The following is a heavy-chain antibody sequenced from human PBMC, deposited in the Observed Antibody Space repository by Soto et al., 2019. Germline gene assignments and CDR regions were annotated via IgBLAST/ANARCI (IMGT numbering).Heavy chain of an antibody. V-gene: IGHV1-18*01. Sequence: QVPLVQSGAEVKKPGASVKVSCKASGYTFTSYGISWVRQAPGQGLEWMGWISAYNGNTNYAQKLQGRVTMTTDTSTSTAYMELRSLRSDDTAVYYCAATRYNWNDGYYYYYMDVWGKGTTVIVSS. CDR1: GYTFTSYG. D-gene: IGHD1-1*01. J-gene: IGHJ6*03. CDR3: AATRYNWNDGYYYYYMDV. CDR2: ISAYNGNT.